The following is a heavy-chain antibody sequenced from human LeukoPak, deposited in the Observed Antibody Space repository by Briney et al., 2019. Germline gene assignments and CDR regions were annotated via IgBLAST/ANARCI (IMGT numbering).Heavy chain of an antibody. CDR2: VHPSGST. J-gene: IGHJ5*02. D-gene: IGHD4-17*01. V-gene: IGHV4-4*07. CDR1: WVFLWLF. CDR3: AIESGEYPVVWFDP. Sequence: PADTLSLTRSLWWVFLWLFLWRDPRHPAGEGLEWFGRVHPSGSTNHHPSLKTSVTVSLDTSKKYFSLHLSSVTAAGTAGYYCAIESGEYPVVWFDPWGQGSLVTVSS.